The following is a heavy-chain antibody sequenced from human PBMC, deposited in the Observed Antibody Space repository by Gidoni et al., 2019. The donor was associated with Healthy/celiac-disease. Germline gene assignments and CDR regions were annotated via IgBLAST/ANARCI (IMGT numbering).Heavy chain of an antibody. J-gene: IGHJ4*02. Sequence: QLQLQESGPGLVKPSETLSLTCTVSGGSISSSSYYWGWIRQPPGKGLEWIGSIYYSVSTYYNPSLKSRVTISVDTSKNQFSLKLSSVTAADTAVYYCATPVVKYSGYDYLFDYWGQGTLVTVSS. V-gene: IGHV4-39*01. D-gene: IGHD5-12*01. CDR2: IYYSVST. CDR3: ATPVVKYSGYDYLFDY. CDR1: GGSISSSSYY.